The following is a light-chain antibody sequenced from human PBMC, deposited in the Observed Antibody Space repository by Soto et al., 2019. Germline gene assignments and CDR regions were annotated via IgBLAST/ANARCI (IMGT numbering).Light chain of an antibody. Sequence: EIVLTQSPGTLSLFPGERATFPCRASQSVDSTYLAWYQQKPGQAPRLLIHGASSRATGIPDRFSGSGSGTDFTLTISRLEPEDLAVYYCQHYGTSPRTFGQGTKVEIK. CDR2: GAS. V-gene: IGKV3-20*01. J-gene: IGKJ1*01. CDR3: QHYGTSPRT. CDR1: QSVDSTY.